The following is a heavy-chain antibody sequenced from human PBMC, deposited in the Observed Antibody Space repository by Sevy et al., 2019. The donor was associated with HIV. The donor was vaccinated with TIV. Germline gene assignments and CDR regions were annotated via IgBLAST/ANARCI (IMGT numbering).Heavy chain of an antibody. CDR2: ITSSGSTI. Sequence: NAGGSLRLSCAASGFTFSDYYVTWIRQAPGKGLEWVSYITSSGSTIYYADPVKGRFTISRDNAKNSLYLQMNSLRAEDTAVYYCARVRSGYNEEGYYYSYMDVWGKGTTVTVSS. V-gene: IGHV3-11*04. CDR1: GFTFSDYY. D-gene: IGHD5-12*01. CDR3: ARVRSGYNEEGYYYSYMDV. J-gene: IGHJ6*03.